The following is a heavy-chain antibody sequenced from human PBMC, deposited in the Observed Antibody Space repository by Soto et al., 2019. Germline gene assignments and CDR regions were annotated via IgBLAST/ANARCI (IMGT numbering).Heavy chain of an antibody. D-gene: IGHD3-10*01. CDR1: GGTFSSYA. CDR3: ARETIYYYGAGRYYPYYFDY. J-gene: IGHJ4*02. Sequence: QVQLVQSGAEVKKPGSSVKVSCKASGGTFSSYAISWVRQATGQGLEWMGGIIPIFGTANYAQKFQGRVTITADESTSTAYMELSSLISEDTAVYYGARETIYYYGAGRYYPYYFDYWGQGTLVTVSS. V-gene: IGHV1-69*01. CDR2: IIPIFGTA.